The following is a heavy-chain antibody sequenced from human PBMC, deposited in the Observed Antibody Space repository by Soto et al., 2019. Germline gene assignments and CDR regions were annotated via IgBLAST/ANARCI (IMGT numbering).Heavy chain of an antibody. D-gene: IGHD5-18*01. CDR3: ARDSGYSYGPFDY. CDR2: ISSSSSTI. J-gene: IGHJ4*02. Sequence: GGSLRLSCAASGFTFTNAWMNWVRQAPGKGLEWVSYISSSSSTIYYADSVKGRFTISRDNAKNSLYLQMNSLRAEDTAVYYCARDSGYSYGPFDYWGQGTLVTVSS. CDR1: GFTFTNAW. V-gene: IGHV3-48*01.